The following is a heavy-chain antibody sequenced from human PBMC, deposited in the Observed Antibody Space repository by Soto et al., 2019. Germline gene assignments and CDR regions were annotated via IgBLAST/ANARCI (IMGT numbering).Heavy chain of an antibody. D-gene: IGHD3-22*01. CDR3: VSEGYSSDYYIKSFDP. V-gene: IGHV3-30*04. CDR2: ISSDGRNK. CDR1: GFTFNTYA. Sequence: PGGSVRLSCTGSGFTFNTYALHWVRQAPGKGLEWVAVISSDGRNKNYAASVKGRFTISRENSKNKMSLEMDSLQPGDTAIYYCVSEGYSSDYYIKSFDPPGPGTQVTVSS. J-gene: IGHJ5*02.